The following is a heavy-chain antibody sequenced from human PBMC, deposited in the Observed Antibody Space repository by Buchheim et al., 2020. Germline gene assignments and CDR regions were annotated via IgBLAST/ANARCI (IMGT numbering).Heavy chain of an antibody. D-gene: IGHD4/OR15-4a*01. CDR1: GFTFSTST. J-gene: IGHJ4*02. V-gene: IGHV3-48*02. CDR3: ATDYNESSGRGDY. CDR2: ISANSRTI. Sequence: EVKLVESGGGLVQPGGSLRLSCESSGFTFSTSTMSWVRQTPAKGLEWVSYISANSRTIYYADSVRGRFTVSRDNARNSLFLVMSSLRDEDSAVYYCATDYNESSGRGDYWGQGTL.